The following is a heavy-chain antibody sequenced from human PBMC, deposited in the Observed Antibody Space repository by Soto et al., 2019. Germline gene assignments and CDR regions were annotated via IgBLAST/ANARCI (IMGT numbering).Heavy chain of an antibody. Sequence: DVQLLESGGHLVQPGGSLRLSCAASGFTFSSYAMSWVRQAPGKGLEWVSSVSAGGDMTYYSDSVKGRFTISRDNSNNALFLQMNSLRIEDTDLYYCARGDRGGSGSPASYYYSGVDVWGQGTKVTVS. D-gene: IGHD3-10*01. CDR3: ARGDRGGSGSPASYYYSGVDV. CDR2: VSAGGDMT. CDR1: GFTFSSYA. J-gene: IGHJ6*01. V-gene: IGHV3-23*01.